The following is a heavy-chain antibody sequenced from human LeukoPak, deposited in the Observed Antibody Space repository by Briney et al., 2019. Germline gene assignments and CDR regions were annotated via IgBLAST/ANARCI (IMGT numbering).Heavy chain of an antibody. CDR2: IKSKADGGTT. J-gene: IGHJ4*02. D-gene: IGHD1-26*01. Sequence: PGDSLRLSCAASGFTFSNAWMSWVRQAPGKGLEWVGRIKSKADGGTTDHAAPVKDRFTISRDDSKNTLYLQMNSLKTEDTAVYYCTTEHTLGKVGAIDYWGQGTLVTVSS. CDR1: GFTFSNAW. V-gene: IGHV3-15*01. CDR3: TTEHTLGKVGAIDY.